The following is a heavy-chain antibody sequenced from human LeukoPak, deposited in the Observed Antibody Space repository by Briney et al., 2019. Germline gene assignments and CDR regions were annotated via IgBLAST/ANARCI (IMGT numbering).Heavy chain of an antibody. CDR3: ARRRAWFGELGAFDI. Sequence: SETLSLTCTVSGGSISSYYWSWIRQPPGKGLEWIGYIYYSGSTNYNPSLKSRVTISVDTSKNQFSLKLSSVTAADTAVYYYARRRAWFGELGAFDIWGQGTMVTVSS. J-gene: IGHJ3*02. CDR2: IYYSGST. CDR1: GGSISSYY. D-gene: IGHD3-10*01. V-gene: IGHV4-59*08.